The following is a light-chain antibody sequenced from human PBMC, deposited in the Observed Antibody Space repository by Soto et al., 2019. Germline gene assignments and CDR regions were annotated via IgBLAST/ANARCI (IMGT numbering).Light chain of an antibody. Sequence: DIQMTQSPSTLSASVGDRVTITCRASQSISSWLAWYQQKPGKAPKLLIYDASSLESGVPSRFSGSGAGTEFTLTFSSLQPDDFATYYCQHHLYTFGQGTKLEIK. CDR3: QHHLYT. CDR2: DAS. J-gene: IGKJ2*01. CDR1: QSISSW. V-gene: IGKV1-5*01.